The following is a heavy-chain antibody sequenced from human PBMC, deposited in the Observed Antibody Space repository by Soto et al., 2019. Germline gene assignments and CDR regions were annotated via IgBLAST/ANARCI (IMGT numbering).Heavy chain of an antibody. D-gene: IGHD3-10*01. CDR2: ISYDGINK. J-gene: IGHJ3*02. Sequence: PGSSLRLSCAASGFTLSSYGMHWVLQAPGKGLEWVSVISYDGINKYYADSVKGRFTISRDNSNNTLYLQMNSLTAEDTAVYYCAKDNYYPSGTKRSYDDAFDIWGQGTMVTV. CDR3: AKDNYYPSGTKRSYDDAFDI. CDR1: GFTLSSYG. V-gene: IGHV3-30*18.